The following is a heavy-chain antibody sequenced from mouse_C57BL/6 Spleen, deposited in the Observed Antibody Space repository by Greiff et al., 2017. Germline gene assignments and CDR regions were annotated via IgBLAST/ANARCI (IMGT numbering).Heavy chain of an antibody. D-gene: IGHD2-3*01. Sequence: QVQLQQPGAELVKPGASVKLSCKASGYTFTSYWMHWVKQRPGRGLAWIGRIDPNRGGTKYNEKFKSKDTLTVDKPSSTAYMQLSSLTSEDSAVYYCARSGGYYGGRDAMDYWGQGTSVTVSS. V-gene: IGHV1-72*01. CDR1: GYTFTSYW. J-gene: IGHJ4*01. CDR2: IDPNRGGT. CDR3: ARSGGYYGGRDAMDY.